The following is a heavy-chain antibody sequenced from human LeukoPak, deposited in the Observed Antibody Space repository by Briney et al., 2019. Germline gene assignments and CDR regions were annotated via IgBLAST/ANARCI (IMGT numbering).Heavy chain of an antibody. D-gene: IGHD3-22*01. Sequence: GRSLRLSCAASGFTFSSYGMHWVRQAPGKGLEWVAVISYDGSNKYYADSVKGRSTISRDNSKNTLYLQMNSLRAEDTAVYYCADDSSGYYNAFDIWGQGTMVTVSS. V-gene: IGHV3-30*18. CDR3: ADDSSGYYNAFDI. CDR2: ISYDGSNK. CDR1: GFTFSSYG. J-gene: IGHJ3*02.